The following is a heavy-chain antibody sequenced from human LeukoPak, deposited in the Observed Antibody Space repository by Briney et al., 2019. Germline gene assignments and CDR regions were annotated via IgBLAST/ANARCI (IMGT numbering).Heavy chain of an antibody. CDR3: ARRELELRGRYYYYYMDV. Sequence: PSETLSLTCTVSGGSISSYYWSWIRQPPGKGLEWIGYIYYSGSTNCNPSLKSRVTISVDTSKNQFSLKLSSVTAADTAVYYCARRELELRGRYYYYYMDVWGKGTTVTVSS. J-gene: IGHJ6*03. CDR2: IYYSGST. CDR1: GGSISSYY. D-gene: IGHD1-7*01. V-gene: IGHV4-59*01.